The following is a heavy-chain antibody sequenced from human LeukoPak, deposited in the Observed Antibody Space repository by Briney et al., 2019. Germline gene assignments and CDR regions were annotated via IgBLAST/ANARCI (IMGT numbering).Heavy chain of an antibody. CDR2: IWYDESKN. CDR1: GFTFSSYG. D-gene: IGHD3/OR15-3a*01. V-gene: IGHV3-33*01. J-gene: IGHJ4*02. Sequence: AGGSLRLSCAASGFTFSSYGMHWVSQAPGKGLEWVAFIWYDESKNSHADSVKGRFTISRDNSKNTLYLQMDRLRAEDTAVYYCARYAGERWTVDFDYWGQGTLVTVSS. CDR3: ARYAGERWTVDFDY.